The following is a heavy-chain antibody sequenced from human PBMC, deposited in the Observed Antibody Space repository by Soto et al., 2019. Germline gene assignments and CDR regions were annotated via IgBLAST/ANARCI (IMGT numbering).Heavy chain of an antibody. V-gene: IGHV3-13*01. CDR3: ARQAAAASVDAFDI. CDR1: GFTFSSYA. CDR2: ISGGGETT. Sequence: GGSLRLSCAVSGFTFSSYAMWWVRQAPGKGLECVSAISGGGETTYYPGSVKCRFTISRENAKNSLYLQMNSLRAGDTAVYYCARQAAAASVDAFDIWGQGTMVTVSS. D-gene: IGHD6-13*01. J-gene: IGHJ3*02.